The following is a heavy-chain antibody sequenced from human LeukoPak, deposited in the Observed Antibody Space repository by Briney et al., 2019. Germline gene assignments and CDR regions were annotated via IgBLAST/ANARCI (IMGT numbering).Heavy chain of an antibody. V-gene: IGHV3-48*03. Sequence: GGSLRLSCAASGFTFSSYAMHWVRQAPGKGLEWVSFISSSGILIYYADSAKGRFTISRDNGKNSLFLQMDSLRVEDTAVYYCAKVSGSGWHFDHWGQGTLVTVSS. CDR3: AKVSGSGWHFDH. CDR2: ISSSGILI. J-gene: IGHJ4*02. CDR1: GFTFSSYA. D-gene: IGHD6-19*01.